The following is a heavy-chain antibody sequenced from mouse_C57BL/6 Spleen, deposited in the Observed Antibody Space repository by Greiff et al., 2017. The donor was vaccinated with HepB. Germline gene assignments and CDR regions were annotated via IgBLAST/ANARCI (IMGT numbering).Heavy chain of an antibody. CDR3: ARTSYGSSD. Sequence: VQLQQSGPELVKPGASVKISCKASGYSFTGYYMNWVKQSPEKSLEWIGEINPSTGGTTYNQKFKAKATLTVDKSSSTAYMQLKSLTSEDSAVYYCARTSYGSSDWGQGTLVTVSA. CDR1: GYSFTGYY. D-gene: IGHD1-1*01. V-gene: IGHV1-42*01. CDR2: INPSTGGT. J-gene: IGHJ3*01.